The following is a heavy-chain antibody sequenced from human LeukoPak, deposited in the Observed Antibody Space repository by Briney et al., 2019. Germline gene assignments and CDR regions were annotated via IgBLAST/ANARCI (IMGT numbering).Heavy chain of an antibody. V-gene: IGHV3-23*01. D-gene: IGHD5-24*01. Sequence: GGSLRLSCAASGFTFSNDAMSWVRQAPGKGLEWVSAISGNGGSTYYADSVKGRFTISRDKSKNTLYLQMNSLRAEDTAVYYCAKNWGATTFTWFDPSGQGTLVTVSS. CDR2: ISGNGGST. CDR1: GFTFSNDA. J-gene: IGHJ5*02. CDR3: AKNWGATTFTWFDP.